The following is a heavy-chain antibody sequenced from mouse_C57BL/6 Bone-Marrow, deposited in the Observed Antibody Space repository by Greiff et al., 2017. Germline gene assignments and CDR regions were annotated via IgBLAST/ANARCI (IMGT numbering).Heavy chain of an antibody. D-gene: IGHD6-5*01. Sequence: EVMLVESGGGLVQPKGSLKLSCAASGFSFNTYAMNWVRQAPGKGLEWVARIRSKSNNYATYYADSVKDRFTISRDDSESMLYLQMNNLKTEGTPMYYCVSLPISVGDAYWGQGTLVTVSA. CDR3: VSLPISVGDAY. V-gene: IGHV10-1*01. J-gene: IGHJ3*01. CDR1: GFSFNTYA. CDR2: IRSKSNNYAT.